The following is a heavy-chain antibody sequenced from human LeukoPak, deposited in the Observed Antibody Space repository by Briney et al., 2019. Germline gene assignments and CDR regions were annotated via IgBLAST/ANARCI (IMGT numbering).Heavy chain of an antibody. CDR2: ISGSGGST. J-gene: IGHJ6*03. CDR3: AILPPGGTRYMDV. CDR1: GFTFSSYA. Sequence: PGGSLRLSCAASGFTFSSYAMSWVRQAPGKGLEWVSAISGSGGSTYYADSVKGRFTISRDNSKNTLYLQMNGPRAEDTAVYYCAILPPGGTRYMDVWGKGTTVTVSS. D-gene: IGHD1-7*01. V-gene: IGHV3-23*01.